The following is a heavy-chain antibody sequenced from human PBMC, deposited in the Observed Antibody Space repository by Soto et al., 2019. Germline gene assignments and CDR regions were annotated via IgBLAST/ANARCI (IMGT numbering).Heavy chain of an antibody. CDR3: ARVHYVYDILTGYGYYYGMDV. CDR1: GGSISSGGYY. V-gene: IGHV4-30-4*08. J-gene: IGHJ6*02. CDR2: IYYSGST. Sequence: SETLSLTCTVSGGSISSGGYYWSWIRQHPGKGLEWIGYIYYSGSTYYNPSLKSRVTISVDTSKNQFSLKLSSVTAADTAVYYCARVHYVYDILTGYGYYYGMDVWGQGTTVTVS. D-gene: IGHD3-9*01.